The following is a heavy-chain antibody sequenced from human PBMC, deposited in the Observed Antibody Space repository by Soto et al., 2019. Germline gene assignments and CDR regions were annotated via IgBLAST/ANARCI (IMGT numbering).Heavy chain of an antibody. CDR2: IIPIFGTA. Sequence: QVQLVQSGAEVKKPGSSVKVSCKASGGTFSSYAISWVRQAPGQGLEWMGGIIPIFGTANYAQKFQGRVTITAVESTSTVYMELSSLISEDTSVYYCARDPRYSSSSSYYYGMDVWGQVTTVTVSS. V-gene: IGHV1-69*01. CDR3: ARDPRYSSSSSYYYGMDV. CDR1: GGTFSSYA. D-gene: IGHD6-6*01. J-gene: IGHJ6*02.